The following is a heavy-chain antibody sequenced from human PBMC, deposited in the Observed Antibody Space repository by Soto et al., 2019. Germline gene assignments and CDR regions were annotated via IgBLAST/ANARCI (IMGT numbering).Heavy chain of an antibody. CDR1: ASPISRNN. J-gene: IGHJ6*02. CDR3: ARDLWGYCGTDCYPLDV. Sequence: SETLPLTCTLSASPISRNNRSWSRQPPGKGLEWIGYLYNTGSTIYNPSLKSRVTISVDTSKNQFSLKLNSVTAADTAVYYCARDLWGYCGTDCYPLDVWGQVATVTVS. V-gene: IGHV4-59*01. D-gene: IGHD2-21*02. CDR2: LYNTGST.